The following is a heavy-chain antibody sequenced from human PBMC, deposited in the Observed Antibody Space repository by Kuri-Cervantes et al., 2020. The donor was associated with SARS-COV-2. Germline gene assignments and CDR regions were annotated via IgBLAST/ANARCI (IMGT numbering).Heavy chain of an antibody. CDR1: GFTFSSYS. CDR3: ARDGSRYSTSSFNYYYYMDV. CDR2: ISSSSNYI. D-gene: IGHD6-6*01. V-gene: IGHV3-21*01. Sequence: GESLKISCVASGFTFSSYSMNWVRQAPGKGLEWVSFISSSSNYIYYADSLKGRFTISRDNAKNSLYLQMNSPRAEDTAVYYCARDGSRYSTSSFNYYYYMDVWGKGTTVTVSS. J-gene: IGHJ6*03.